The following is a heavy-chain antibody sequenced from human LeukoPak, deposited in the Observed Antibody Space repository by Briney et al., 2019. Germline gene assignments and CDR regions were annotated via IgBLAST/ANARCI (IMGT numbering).Heavy chain of an antibody. D-gene: IGHD6-13*01. CDR3: ARGSSWYVGWFDP. CDR2: ISSSSSYT. CDR1: GFAPSDYY. Sequence: VGSLSLSRAASGFAPSDYYMGCIRQAPREREGRGSYISSSSSYTNYADSVKGRFTISRDNAKNSLYLQMNSLRAEDTAVYYCARGSSWYVGWFDPWGQGTLVTVSS. J-gene: IGHJ5*02. V-gene: IGHV3-11*06.